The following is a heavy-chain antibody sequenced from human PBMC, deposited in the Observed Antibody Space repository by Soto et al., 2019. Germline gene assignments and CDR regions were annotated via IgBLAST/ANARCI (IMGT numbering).Heavy chain of an antibody. V-gene: IGHV3-49*04. J-gene: IGHJ3*01. CDR1: GFTFGDYA. CDR2: IRSKASGGTA. D-gene: IGHD3-10*01. Sequence: LRLSCTAAGFTFGDYAMSWVRQAPGKGLEWVGFIRSKASGGTAEYAASVKGRFTFSRDDSKSIAYLQMNSLKTEDTAIYYCTRDQPITPWGQGTMVTVSS. CDR3: TRDQPITP.